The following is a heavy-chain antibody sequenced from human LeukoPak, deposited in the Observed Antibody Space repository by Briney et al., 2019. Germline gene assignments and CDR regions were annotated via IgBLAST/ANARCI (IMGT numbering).Heavy chain of an antibody. CDR1: GFTFIYG. Sequence: GGSLRLSCAASGFTFIYGMHWVRQAPGKGLMWVARISDVGTRTDYADSVRGRFTITRDNAMNTIDLQMNSLTAEDTAVYYCVRSMSGRNDFWGQGTVVSVAS. J-gene: IGHJ4*02. CDR3: VRSMSGRNDF. V-gene: IGHV3-74*01. D-gene: IGHD3-3*01. CDR2: ISDVGTRT.